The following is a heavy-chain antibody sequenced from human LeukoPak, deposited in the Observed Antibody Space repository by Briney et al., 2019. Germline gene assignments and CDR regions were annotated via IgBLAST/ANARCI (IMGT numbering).Heavy chain of an antibody. CDR1: GFTVSSNY. J-gene: IGHJ5*02. CDR3: AISSLGYYYGSGSYYH. Sequence: GGSLRLSCAASGFTVSSNYMRWVRQAPGKGLEWVSVIYSGGSTYYADSVKGRFTISRDNSKNTLYLQMNSLRAEDTAVYYCAISSLGYYYGSGSYYHWGQGTLVTVSS. V-gene: IGHV3-66*01. CDR2: IYSGGST. D-gene: IGHD3-10*01.